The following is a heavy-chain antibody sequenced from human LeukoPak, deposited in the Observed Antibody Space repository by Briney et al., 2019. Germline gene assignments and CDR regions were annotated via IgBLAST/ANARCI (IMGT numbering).Heavy chain of an antibody. CDR1: GFTFDTYW. Sequence: PGGSLRLSCIVSGFTFDTYWVYWVRQAPGRGLEWVATINQDGSEKSYVDSVKGRFIISRDNAKRSLYLQMSSVRAEDTAVYYCARGATVTSNSLFDCWGQGTLVTVSS. D-gene: IGHD4-17*01. CDR3: ARGATVTSNSLFDC. J-gene: IGHJ4*02. V-gene: IGHV3-7*04. CDR2: INQDGSEK.